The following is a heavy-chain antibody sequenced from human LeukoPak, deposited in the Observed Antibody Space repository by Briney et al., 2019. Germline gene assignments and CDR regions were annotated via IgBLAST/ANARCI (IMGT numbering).Heavy chain of an antibody. CDR1: GFTFSSYS. Sequence: SLRLSCAASGFTFSSYSMHWVRQGPGKGLEWVALIWSDETNKYSADSVKGRFPISRDNCNNTLCLQMTRLRVEDPAVYYCATVSESWGQGTLVTVSS. CDR2: IWSDETNK. V-gene: IGHV3-33*01. J-gene: IGHJ5*02. CDR3: ATVSES.